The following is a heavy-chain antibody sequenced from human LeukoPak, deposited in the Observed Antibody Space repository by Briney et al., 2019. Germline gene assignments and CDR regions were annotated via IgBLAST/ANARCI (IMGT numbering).Heavy chain of an antibody. D-gene: IGHD3-3*02. Sequence: ASVKLSCKASGYTFTGYYMHWVRQAPGQGLEWMGWINPNSGGTSSAQKFQGRVTMTRDTSISTAYMELSSLRSADTALYYCALASCGWIHEGYWGQGTLLTVSS. CDR2: INPNSGGT. V-gene: IGHV1-2*02. CDR1: GYTFTGYY. CDR3: ALASCGWIHEGY. J-gene: IGHJ4*02.